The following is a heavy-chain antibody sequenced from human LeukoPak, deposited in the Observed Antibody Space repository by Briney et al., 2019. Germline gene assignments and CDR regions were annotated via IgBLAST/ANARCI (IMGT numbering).Heavy chain of an antibody. CDR3: ARGVGTKIGVGEYYFDY. Sequence: SETLSLTCIVSGGSISSYYWSWIRQPPGKGLEWLGEINHSGSTNYNPSLKSRVTISVDTSKNQFSLKLSSVTAADTAVYYCARGVGTKIGVGEYYFDYWGQGTLVTVSS. CDR2: INHSGST. CDR1: GGSISSYY. D-gene: IGHD3-10*01. J-gene: IGHJ4*02. V-gene: IGHV4-34*01.